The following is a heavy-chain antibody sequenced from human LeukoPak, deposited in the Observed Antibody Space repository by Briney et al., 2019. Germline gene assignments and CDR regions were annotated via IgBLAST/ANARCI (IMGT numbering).Heavy chain of an antibody. D-gene: IGHD3-22*01. CDR3: ASPRGHYDSSAFDF. V-gene: IGHV5-51*01. CDR1: GNSFTTYW. CDR2: IYPGDSDT. J-gene: IGHJ4*02. Sequence: GESLKISCKISGNSFTTYWIGWVRQMPGKGLEWMGIIYPGDSDTIYSPSFQGQVTISAERSIKTAYLQWSSLKASDTAMYYCASPRGHYDSSAFDFWGRGTLVTVSS.